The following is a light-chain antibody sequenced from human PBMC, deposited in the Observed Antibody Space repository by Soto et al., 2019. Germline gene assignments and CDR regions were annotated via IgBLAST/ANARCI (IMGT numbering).Light chain of an antibody. Sequence: QSVLTQAPSVSGAPGQRVTISCTGSSSNIGAGYDVHWYQQLPGTAPKLLIYGNSNRPSGVPDRFSGSKSGTSASLAITGLHAEDEADYYCQSYDSTLSGVVFGGGTQLTVL. CDR1: SSNIGAGYD. V-gene: IGLV1-40*01. J-gene: IGLJ2*01. CDR2: GNS. CDR3: QSYDSTLSGVV.